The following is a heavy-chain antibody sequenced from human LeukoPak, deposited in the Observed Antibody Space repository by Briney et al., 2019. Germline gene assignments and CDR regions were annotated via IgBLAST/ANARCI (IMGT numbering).Heavy chain of an antibody. J-gene: IGHJ4*02. V-gene: IGHV3-7*01. D-gene: IGHD3-10*01. CDR2: IKKDGSEK. CDR3: TRAYDSGTYSTFDY. Sequence: GGSLRLSCAASGFTFSSYWMSWVRQAPGKGLEWVANIKKDGSEKYYVDSVKGRFTISRDNAKNTVFLQMNNLTAEDTAVYYCTRAYDSGTYSTFDYWGQGALVTVTS. CDR1: GFTFSSYW.